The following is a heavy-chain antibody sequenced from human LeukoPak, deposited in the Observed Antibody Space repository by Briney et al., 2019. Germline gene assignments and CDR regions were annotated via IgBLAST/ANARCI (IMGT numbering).Heavy chain of an antibody. V-gene: IGHV3-30-3*01. D-gene: IGHD3-22*01. J-gene: IGHJ4*02. CDR2: ISYDGSNK. CDR1: GFTFSSYA. Sequence: PGRSLRLSCAASGFTFSSYAMRWVRQAPGKGLEWVAVISYDGSNKYYADSVKGRFTISRDNSKNTLYLQMNSLRAEDMAVYYCARGDPYYYDSSGYLDYWGQGTLVTVSS. CDR3: ARGDPYYYDSSGYLDY.